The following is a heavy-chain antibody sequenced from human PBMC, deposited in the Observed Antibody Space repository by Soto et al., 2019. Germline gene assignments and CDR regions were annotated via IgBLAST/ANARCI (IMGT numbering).Heavy chain of an antibody. CDR2: IIPILDIP. CDR3: ASHFTGVLVLGTSPPGGDNSCWDV. D-gene: IGHD2-8*02. J-gene: IGHJ6*02. Sequence: QVQLVQSGAEVKKPVSSVKVSWKASGGTFSRYTFTWVRQAPGQGLEWMGRIIPILDIPNYAQNFQGRVTITADKSTSTAYMELSSLTSDNTAVYYCASHFTGVLVLGTSPPGGDNSCWDVWGQGTTVTVSS. CDR1: GGTFSRYT. V-gene: IGHV1-69*02.